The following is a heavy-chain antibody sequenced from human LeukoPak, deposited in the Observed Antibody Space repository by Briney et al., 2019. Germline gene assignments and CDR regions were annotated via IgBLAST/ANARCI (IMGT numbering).Heavy chain of an antibody. J-gene: IGHJ6*03. Sequence: ASVKVSCKASGGTFSSYAISWVRQAPGQGLEWMGGIIPIFGTANYAQKFQGRVTITTDESTSTAYMELSSLRSEDTAVYYCATYLYTDYYYYYYMDVWGQGTTVTVSS. D-gene: IGHD2-2*02. V-gene: IGHV1-69*05. CDR2: IIPIFGTA. CDR1: GGTFSSYA. CDR3: ATYLYTDYYYYYYMDV.